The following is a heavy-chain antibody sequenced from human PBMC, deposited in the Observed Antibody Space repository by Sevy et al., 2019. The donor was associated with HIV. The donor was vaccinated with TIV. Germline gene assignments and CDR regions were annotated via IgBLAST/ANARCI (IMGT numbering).Heavy chain of an antibody. V-gene: IGHV3-49*03. Sequence: GGFLRLSCTSSGFTFGDYAMSWFRQAPGKGLEWLAFIRRNSYEPYGGTTEYAASVKGRFTISRDDSKSIAYLQMNSLKTEDTAVYTSTRALPTVDTPEYYFDYWGQGILVTVSS. CDR1: GFTFGDYA. CDR3: TRALPTVDTPEYYFDY. CDR2: IRRNSYEPYGGTT. D-gene: IGHD4-17*01. J-gene: IGHJ4*02.